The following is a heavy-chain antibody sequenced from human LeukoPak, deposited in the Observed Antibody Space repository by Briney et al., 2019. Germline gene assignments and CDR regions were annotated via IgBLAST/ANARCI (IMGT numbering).Heavy chain of an antibody. CDR3: ARVEQLDRPNWFDP. J-gene: IGHJ5*02. D-gene: IGHD6-13*01. V-gene: IGHV4-34*01. CDR1: GGSFSGYY. CDR2: INHSGST. Sequence: SETLSLTCAVYGGSFSGYYWSWIRQPPGKGLEWIGEINHSGSTNYNPSLKSRVTISVDTSKNQFSLKLSSVTAVDTAANYCARVEQLDRPNWFDPWGQGTLVTVSS.